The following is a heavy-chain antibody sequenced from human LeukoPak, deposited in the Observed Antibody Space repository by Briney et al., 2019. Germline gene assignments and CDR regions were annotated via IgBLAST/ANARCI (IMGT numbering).Heavy chain of an antibody. CDR2: IAGSGRST. D-gene: IGHD6-19*01. CDR1: GFTFINYA. V-gene: IGHV3-23*01. Sequence: GGSLRLSCAASGFTFINYAMSWVRQAPGKGLEWVSTIAGSGRSTYYADPVKGRFTISRDNSKNTLFLQMNSLRADDTAVYYCAKIAVAGYYFYSMDVWGRGTTVTVSS. CDR3: AKIAVAGYYFYSMDV. J-gene: IGHJ6*03.